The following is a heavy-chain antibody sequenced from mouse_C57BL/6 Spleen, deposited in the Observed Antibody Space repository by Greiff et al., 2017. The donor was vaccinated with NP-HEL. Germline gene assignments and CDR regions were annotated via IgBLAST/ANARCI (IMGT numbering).Heavy chain of an antibody. J-gene: IGHJ2*01. D-gene: IGHD1-1*01. CDR1: GYSFTGYY. V-gene: IGHV1-42*01. CDR3: ARSHYGSSVRGGY. CDR2: INPSTGGT. Sequence: EVQLQQSGPELVKPGASVKISCKASGYSFTGYYMNWVKQSPEKSLEWIGEINPSTGGTTYNQKFKAKATLTVDKSSSTAYMQLKSLTSEDSAVYYCARSHYGSSVRGGYWGQGTTLTVSS.